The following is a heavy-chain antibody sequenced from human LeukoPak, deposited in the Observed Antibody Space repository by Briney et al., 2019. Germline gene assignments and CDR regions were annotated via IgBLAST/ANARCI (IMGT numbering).Heavy chain of an antibody. J-gene: IGHJ4*02. D-gene: IGHD3-10*01. CDR2: IHYSGST. CDR3: ARVLYGSGTYYFDY. Sequence: SETLSLTCTVSGGSVSSGSNYWSWIRQPPGKGLGWIGYIHYSGSTSHNPALKSRVTISVDTSKNQFSLKLSSVTAADTAVYYCARVLYGSGTYYFDYWGQGTLVTVSS. V-gene: IGHV4-61*01. CDR1: GGSVSSGSNY.